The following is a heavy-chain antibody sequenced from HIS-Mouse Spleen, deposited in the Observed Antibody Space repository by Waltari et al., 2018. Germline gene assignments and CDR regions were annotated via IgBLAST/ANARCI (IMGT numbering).Heavy chain of an antibody. Sequence: QLQLQESGPGLVKPSETLSLTCTVPGGSISSSSYYWGWIRQPPGKGLEWIGSIYYSGGHYHNPSLKSRGTISVDTSKNQFSLKLSSVTAADTAVYYCAREIPYSSSWYDWYFDLWGRGTLVTVSS. CDR3: AREIPYSSSWYDWYFDL. V-gene: IGHV4-39*07. CDR1: GGSISSSSYY. CDR2: IYYSGGH. J-gene: IGHJ2*01. D-gene: IGHD6-13*01.